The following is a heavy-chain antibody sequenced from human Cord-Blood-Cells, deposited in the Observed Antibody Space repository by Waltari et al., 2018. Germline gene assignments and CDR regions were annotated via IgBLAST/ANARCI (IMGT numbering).Heavy chain of an antibody. D-gene: IGHD3-10*01. V-gene: IGHV4-39*01. CDR1: GGSISSSSYY. CDR3: ARQVWYGSGSYYNWFDP. J-gene: IGHJ5*02. Sequence: QLQLQESGPGLVKPSETLSLTCTVSGGSISSSSYYWGWIRQPPGKGLEWIGSIYYSGSTYYNPSLNSRVTISVDTSKNQFSLKLSSVTAADTAVYYCARQVWYGSGSYYNWFDPWGQGTLVTVSS. CDR2: IYYSGST.